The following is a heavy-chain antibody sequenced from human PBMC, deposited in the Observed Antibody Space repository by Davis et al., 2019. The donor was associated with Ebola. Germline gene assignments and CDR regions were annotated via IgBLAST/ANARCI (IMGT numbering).Heavy chain of an antibody. CDR1: VITFSSYA. CDR3: ARVSGTAAAGH. D-gene: IGHD6-13*01. V-gene: IGHV3-23*01. J-gene: IGHJ4*02. Sequence: GGSLRLSCTDSVITFSSYAMTWVRQAPGKGLEWVSAISGSGGSTYYADSVKGRFTISRDNAKNSLYLQMNSLRAEDTAVYYCARVSGTAAAGHWGQGTLVTVSS. CDR2: ISGSGGST.